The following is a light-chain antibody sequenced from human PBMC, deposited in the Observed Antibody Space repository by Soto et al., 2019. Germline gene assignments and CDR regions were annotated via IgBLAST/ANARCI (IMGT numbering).Light chain of an antibody. V-gene: IGKV3-20*01. CDR1: QSVSSSY. CDR3: QQNGRSPPWT. CDR2: GAS. J-gene: IGKJ1*01. Sequence: IVMTQSPATLSVSPGERATLSCRASQSVSSSYLVWYQQKPGQAPRLLIYGASIRATGIPDRFSGSGSGIDFTLTISRLEPEDFAVYYCQQNGRSPPWTFGQGTKVDIK.